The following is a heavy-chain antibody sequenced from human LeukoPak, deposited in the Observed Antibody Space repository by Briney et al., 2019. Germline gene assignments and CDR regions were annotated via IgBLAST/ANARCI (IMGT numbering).Heavy chain of an antibody. V-gene: IGHV3-30*02. Sequence: PGGSLRLSCAASGFTSSSYGMHWVRQAPGKGLEWVAFIRYDGSNKYYADSVKGRFTISRDNSKNTLYLEMNSVRAEDTAVYYCXXDFEQQXGXDYWGQXXLVT. CDR1: GFTSSSYG. CDR3: XXDFEQQXGXDY. D-gene: IGHD6-13*01. CDR2: IRYDGSNK. J-gene: IGHJ4*02.